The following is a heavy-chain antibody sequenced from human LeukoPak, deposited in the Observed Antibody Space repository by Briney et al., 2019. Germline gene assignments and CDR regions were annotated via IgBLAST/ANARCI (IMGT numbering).Heavy chain of an antibody. D-gene: IGHD5-12*01. J-gene: IGHJ4*02. CDR3: ARDQLAYSGYDTLFDY. V-gene: IGHV3-30*04. CDR1: GFTFNSYA. Sequence: GGSLRLSCAASGFTFNSYAIHWVRQAPGKGLEWVAVISYDGSNKYYADSVKGRFTISRDNSKNTLYLQLNSLRPEDTAVYYCARDQLAYSGYDTLFDYWGQGTLVTVSS. CDR2: ISYDGSNK.